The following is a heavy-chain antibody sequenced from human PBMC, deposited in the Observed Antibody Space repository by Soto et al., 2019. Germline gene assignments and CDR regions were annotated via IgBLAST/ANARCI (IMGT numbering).Heavy chain of an antibody. CDR3: AHKLSGYYYVMDV. Sequence: QITLRESGPTLVKPTQTLTLTCTFSGFSFSTSGVGVGWFRQPPGQALQWLALIYWNGNERYSPTLNHRLTVTKDTSKDQVVLTMASVDPLDTATYYCAHKLSGYYYVMDVWGQGTNVTVSS. V-gene: IGHV2-5*01. D-gene: IGHD2-15*01. CDR2: IYWNGNE. CDR1: GFSFSTSGVG. J-gene: IGHJ6*02.